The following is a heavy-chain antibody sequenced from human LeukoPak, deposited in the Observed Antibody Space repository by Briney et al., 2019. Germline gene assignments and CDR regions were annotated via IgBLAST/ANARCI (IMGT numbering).Heavy chain of an antibody. CDR2: IKSDGTST. Sequence: PGGSLRLSCAASGFTFSNYALSWVRQAPGEGLEWVSRIKSDGTSTNYADSVKGRFTISRDNAKNTLHLQMNSLRADDTAVYYCAKGGASLFDYWGQGTLVTVSS. V-gene: IGHV3-74*01. J-gene: IGHJ4*02. D-gene: IGHD1-26*01. CDR1: GFTFSNYA. CDR3: AKGGASLFDY.